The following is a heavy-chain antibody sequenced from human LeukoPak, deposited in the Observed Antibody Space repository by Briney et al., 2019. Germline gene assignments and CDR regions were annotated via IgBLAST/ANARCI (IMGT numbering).Heavy chain of an antibody. D-gene: IGHD6-19*01. CDR1: GFTFSSYA. V-gene: IGHV3-23*01. CDR3: PKQSYASGWNPFDY. J-gene: IGHJ4*02. CDR2: VSGGGVTT. Sequence: GGSLRLSRAASGFTFSSYAMSWVRQAPGKGLEWVSTVSGGGVTTYYADSAKGRFTISRDNSKNTLYLQMNSLTAEDTAVYYCPKQSYASGWNPFDYWGQGILVTVSS.